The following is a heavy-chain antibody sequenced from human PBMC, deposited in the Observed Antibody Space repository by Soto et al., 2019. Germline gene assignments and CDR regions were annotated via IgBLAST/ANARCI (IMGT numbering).Heavy chain of an antibody. CDR1: GFTFSSYA. CDR2: ISYDGSNK. Sequence: QVQLVESGGGVVQPGRSLRLSCAASGFTFSSYAMHWVRQAPGKGLEWVAVISYDGSNKYYADSVKGRFTISRDNSKNTLYLQMNSLRAEDTAVYYCARVSSGDYWGQRTLVTVSS. J-gene: IGHJ4*02. D-gene: IGHD7-27*01. V-gene: IGHV3-30-3*01. CDR3: ARVSSGDY.